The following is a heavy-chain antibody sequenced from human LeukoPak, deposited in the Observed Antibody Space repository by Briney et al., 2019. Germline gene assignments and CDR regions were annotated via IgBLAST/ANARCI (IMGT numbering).Heavy chain of an antibody. CDR2: ISYDGSNK. Sequence: GGSLRLSCAASGFTFSSYAMHWVRQAPGEVLEWVAVISYDGSNKYYAGSVKGRFTISKDSSKNTMYLQMNSLRTEDTAVYYCARGNYYGSGFLRGMDVWGQGTTVTVSS. D-gene: IGHD3-10*01. V-gene: IGHV3-30-3*01. CDR1: GFTFSSYA. CDR3: ARGNYYGSGFLRGMDV. J-gene: IGHJ6*02.